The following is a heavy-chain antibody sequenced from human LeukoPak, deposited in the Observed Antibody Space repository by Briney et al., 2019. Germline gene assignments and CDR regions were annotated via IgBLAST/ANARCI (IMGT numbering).Heavy chain of an antibody. J-gene: IGHJ3*02. Sequence: SETLSLTCAVYGGSFSGYYWSWIRQPPGKGLEWIGEINHSGSTNYNPSLKSRVTISVDTSKNQFSLKLSSVTAADTAVYYCARGHFYDYIWGSYRPDAFDIWGQGTXVTVS. CDR1: GGSFSGYY. CDR2: INHSGST. CDR3: ARGHFYDYIWGSYRPDAFDI. D-gene: IGHD3-16*02. V-gene: IGHV4-34*01.